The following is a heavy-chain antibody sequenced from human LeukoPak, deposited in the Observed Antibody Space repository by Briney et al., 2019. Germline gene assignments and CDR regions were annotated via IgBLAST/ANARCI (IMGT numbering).Heavy chain of an antibody. CDR2: LSSSSSTI. CDR1: GFTFSSYS. V-gene: IGHV3-48*01. CDR3: ASGDSGYDSSFDY. Sequence: GGSLRLSCAASGFTFSSYSMNWVRQAPGKGLEWVSFLSSSSSTIYYADSVKGRFTISRDNAKNSLYLQMNSLRAEDTAVYYCASGDSGYDSSFDYWGQGTLVTVSS. D-gene: IGHD5-12*01. J-gene: IGHJ4*02.